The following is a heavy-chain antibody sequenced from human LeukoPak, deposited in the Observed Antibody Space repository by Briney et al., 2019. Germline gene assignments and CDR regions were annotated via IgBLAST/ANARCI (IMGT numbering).Heavy chain of an antibody. CDR2: ISVSGDFT. J-gene: IGHJ6*02. Sequence: PGGSLRLCYAAAGFTFSTYAMSWVRQAPGKGLEWVSGISVSGDFTNYADSVRGRFTISRDNSKNTLHLQMNSLRVEDTAVYYCAKRRRSSGSYYLYDMDVWGQGTTVTVSS. CDR1: GFTFSTYA. V-gene: IGHV3-23*01. D-gene: IGHD1-26*01. CDR3: AKRRRSSGSYYLYDMDV.